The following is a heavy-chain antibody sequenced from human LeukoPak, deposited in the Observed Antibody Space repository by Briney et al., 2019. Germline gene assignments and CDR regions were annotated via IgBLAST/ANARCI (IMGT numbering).Heavy chain of an antibody. V-gene: IGHV4-59*12. D-gene: IGHD3-10*01. CDR2: IYYSGTT. Sequence: PSETLSLTCTVSGGSISSYYWSWIRQPPGKGLEWIGYIYYSGTTNYNPSLKSRVTISVDRSKNQFSLKLSSVTAADTAVYYCASLWFGESTWGQGTLVTVSS. J-gene: IGHJ5*02. CDR3: ASLWFGEST. CDR1: GGSISSYY.